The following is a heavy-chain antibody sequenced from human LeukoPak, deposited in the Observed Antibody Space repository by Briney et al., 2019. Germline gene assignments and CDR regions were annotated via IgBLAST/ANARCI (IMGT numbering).Heavy chain of an antibody. J-gene: IGHJ4*02. D-gene: IGHD3-10*01. V-gene: IGHV3-48*01. CDR2: ISGSSTTI. CDR1: GFTFSTYS. CDR3: AREPPGLYYFDY. Sequence: GGSLRLSCAASGFTFSTYSMNWVRQAPGKGLEWVSYISGSSTTIYYADSVKGRFTISRDNAKNSLFLQMNSLRGEDTAVYYCAREPPGLYYFDYWGQGTLVTVSS.